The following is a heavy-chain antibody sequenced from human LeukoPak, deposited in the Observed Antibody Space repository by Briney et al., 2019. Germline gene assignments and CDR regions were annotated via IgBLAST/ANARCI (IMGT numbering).Heavy chain of an antibody. CDR3: ARSGNYDSSGYYSPFDY. D-gene: IGHD3-22*01. Sequence: GGSLRLSCAASGFTFSSYAMHWVRQAPGKGLEWVAVISYDGSNKYYADSVKGRFTISRDNSKNTLYLQMNSLRAEDTAVYYCARSGNYDSSGYYSPFDYWGQGTLVTVSS. J-gene: IGHJ4*02. CDR2: ISYDGSNK. V-gene: IGHV3-30-3*01. CDR1: GFTFSSYA.